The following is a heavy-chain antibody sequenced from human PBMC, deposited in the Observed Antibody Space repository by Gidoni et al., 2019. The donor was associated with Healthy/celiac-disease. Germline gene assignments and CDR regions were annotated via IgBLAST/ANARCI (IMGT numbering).Heavy chain of an antibody. Sequence: QLQLQESGPGLVKPSETLSLTCTASGGSIRTSSYYWGWIRQPPGKGLEWIGSIYYSGSTYYNPSLKSRVTISVDTSKNQFSLKLSSVTAADTAVYYCARRGYYDSSGYSNWFDPWGQGTLVTVSS. CDR1: GGSIRTSSYY. D-gene: IGHD3-22*01. J-gene: IGHJ5*02. CDR2: IYYSGST. V-gene: IGHV4-39*01. CDR3: ARRGYYDSSGYSNWFDP.